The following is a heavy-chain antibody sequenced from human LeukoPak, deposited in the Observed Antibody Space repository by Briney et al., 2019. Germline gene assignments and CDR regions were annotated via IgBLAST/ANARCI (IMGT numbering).Heavy chain of an antibody. J-gene: IGHJ4*02. CDR1: GFTFTTYA. D-gene: IGHD5-12*01. CDR2: ISYDGSNK. CDR3: ARDRSSYEYYFDH. Sequence: PGGSLRLSCAASGFTFTTYAMSWVRQAPGKGLEWVAVISYDGSNKYYADSVKGRFTISRDNSKNTLYLQMNSLRAEDTAVFYCARDRSSYEYYFDHWGQGTLVTVSS. V-gene: IGHV3-30-3*01.